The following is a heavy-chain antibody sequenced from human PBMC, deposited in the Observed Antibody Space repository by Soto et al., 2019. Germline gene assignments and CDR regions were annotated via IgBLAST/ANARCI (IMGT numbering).Heavy chain of an antibody. Sequence: GGSLRLSCAASGFTFSSYWMHWVRQAPGKGLVWVSRINSDGSSTSYADSVKGRFTISRDNAKNTLCLQMNSLRAEDTAVYYCARDLYSSSSVSGQPGYYYYGMDVWGQGTTVTVPS. D-gene: IGHD6-6*01. CDR3: ARDLYSSSSVSGQPGYYYYGMDV. J-gene: IGHJ6*02. CDR2: INSDGSST. CDR1: GFTFSSYW. V-gene: IGHV3-74*01.